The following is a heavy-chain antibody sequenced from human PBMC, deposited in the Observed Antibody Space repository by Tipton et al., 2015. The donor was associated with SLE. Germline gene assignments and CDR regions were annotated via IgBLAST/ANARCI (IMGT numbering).Heavy chain of an antibody. J-gene: IGHJ4*02. CDR2: MYTSGST. CDR3: ARGYYFDY. V-gene: IGHV4-61*09. Sequence: TLSLTCTVSGGSISSGTYYWSWIRQPAGKGLEWIGHMYTSGSTNYNPSLKSRVTISLDTFKNQFSLRVSSVTAADTAVYYCARGYYFDYWGQGTLVTVSS. CDR1: GGSISSGTYY.